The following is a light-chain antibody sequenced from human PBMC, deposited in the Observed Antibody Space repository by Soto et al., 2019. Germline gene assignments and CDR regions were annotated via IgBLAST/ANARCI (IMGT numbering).Light chain of an antibody. J-gene: IGKJ1*01. CDR3: QQYHAYSRT. CDR1: QYVGSS. CDR2: RAS. Sequence: DIQMTQSPSTLSASVGDRVTITCRASQYVGSSLAWYQQKPGKAPRLIIYRASTLESGVPSRFRGTGAGTGFTLSISSLQPDDFATYYCQQYHAYSRTFGHGTKVEMK. V-gene: IGKV1-5*03.